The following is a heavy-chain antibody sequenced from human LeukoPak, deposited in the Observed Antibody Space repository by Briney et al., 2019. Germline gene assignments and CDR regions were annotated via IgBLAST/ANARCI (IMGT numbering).Heavy chain of an antibody. V-gene: IGHV3-66*01. D-gene: IGHD3-10*01. CDR2: IYSGGST. CDR3: ARVLSGRGSLYSYYYYMDV. CDR1: GFTFSSYE. J-gene: IGHJ6*03. Sequence: GGSLRLSCAASGFTFSSYEMNWVRQAPGKGLEWVSVIYSGGSTYYADSVKGRFTISRDNSKNTLYLQMNSLRAEDTAVYYCARVLSGRGSLYSYYYYMDVWGKGTTVTISS.